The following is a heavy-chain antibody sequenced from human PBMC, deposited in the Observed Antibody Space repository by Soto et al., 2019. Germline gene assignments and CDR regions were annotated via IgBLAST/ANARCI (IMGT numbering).Heavy chain of an antibody. V-gene: IGHV1-2*02. D-gene: IGHD5-18*01. CDR1: GGTFSSYA. CDR2: INPNSGDI. CDR3: ARGYTYGSFDN. J-gene: IGHJ4*02. Sequence: GASVKVSCKASGGTFSSYAISWVRQAPGQGLEWMGWINPNSGDINYAEKFQGRVTMTRDTSISTAYMELSRLRSDDTAVYYCARGYTYGSFDNWAQGTLVTVSS.